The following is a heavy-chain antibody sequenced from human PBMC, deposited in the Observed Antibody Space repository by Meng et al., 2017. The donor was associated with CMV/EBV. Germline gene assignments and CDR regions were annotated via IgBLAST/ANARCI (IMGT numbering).Heavy chain of an antibody. V-gene: IGHV1-18*01. Sequence: QVQRVQSGAEVEKPGASVKVSCKASGYTFSSYGISWVRQAPGQGLEWMGWISGYNGQTKYAQKFQGRVTMTTDTPTSTAYMELRSLRSDDTAVYYCARAPIFSGGDCSHWGQGTLVTVSS. CDR2: ISGYNGQT. J-gene: IGHJ4*02. CDR3: ARAPIFSGGDCSH. D-gene: IGHD2-21*02. CDR1: GYTFSSYG.